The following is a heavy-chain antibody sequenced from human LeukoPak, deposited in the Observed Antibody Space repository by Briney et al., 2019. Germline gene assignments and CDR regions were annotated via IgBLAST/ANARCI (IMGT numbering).Heavy chain of an antibody. D-gene: IGHD1-26*01. V-gene: IGHV3-9*01. J-gene: IGHJ5*02. CDR2: ISWNSGSI. CDR3: AKGVVGGDSSWFDP. Sequence: GRSLRLSCAASGFTFDDYAMHWVRQAPGKGLEWVSGISWNSGSIGYADSEKGRFTISRDSAKNSLYLQMNSLRAEDTALYYCAKGVVGGDSSWFDPWGQGTLVTVSS. CDR1: GFTFDDYA.